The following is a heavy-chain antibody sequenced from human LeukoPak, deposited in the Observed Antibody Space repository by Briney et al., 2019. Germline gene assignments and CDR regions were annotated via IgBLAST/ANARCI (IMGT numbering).Heavy chain of an antibody. CDR3: AREADEGEIH. D-gene: IGHD5-24*01. CDR2: IKEDGSEK. J-gene: IGHJ3*01. Sequence: GGSLRLSCATSGFTFSSYWMSWVRQAPGKGLEWVADIKEDGSEKHYVDSVKGRFTISRDNAKNSLYLQMSSLRAADTAVYYCAREADEGEIHWGQGTMVTVSS. CDR1: GFTFSSYW. V-gene: IGHV3-7*03.